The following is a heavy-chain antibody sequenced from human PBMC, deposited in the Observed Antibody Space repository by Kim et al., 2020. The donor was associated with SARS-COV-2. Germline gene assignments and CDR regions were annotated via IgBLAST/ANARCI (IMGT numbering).Heavy chain of an antibody. V-gene: IGHV3-30*18. CDR3: AKSVPGSAQDD. Sequence: GGSLRLSCAASGFTFSSYGMHWVRQAPGKGLEWVAVISYDGSNKYYADSVKGRFTISRDNSKNTLYLQMNSLRAEDTAVYYCAKSVPGSAQDDWGQGTLVTVS. J-gene: IGHJ4*02. CDR1: GFTFSSYG. D-gene: IGHD6-19*01. CDR2: ISYDGSNK.